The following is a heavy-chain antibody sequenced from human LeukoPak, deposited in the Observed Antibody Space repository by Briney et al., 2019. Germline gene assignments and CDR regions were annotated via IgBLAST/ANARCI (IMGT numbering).Heavy chain of an antibody. D-gene: IGHD3-22*01. CDR3: ARDATARQYYYDSSGFDAFDI. V-gene: IGHV4-59*01. J-gene: IGHJ3*02. CDR1: GGSISSYY. CDR2: IYYSGST. Sequence: PSETLSLTCTVSGGSISSYYWSWIRQPPGKGLEWIGYIYYSGSTNYNPSHKSRVTISVDTSKNQFSLKLSSVTAADTAVYYCARDATARQYYYDSSGFDAFDIWGQGTMVTVSS.